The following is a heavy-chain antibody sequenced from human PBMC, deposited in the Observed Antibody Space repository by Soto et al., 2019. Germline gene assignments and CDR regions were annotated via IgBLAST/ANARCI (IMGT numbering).Heavy chain of an antibody. CDR3: AREPRDYTSWGDWFDP. CDR1: GFTFSSYS. J-gene: IGHJ5*02. CDR2: ISSSSSYI. V-gene: IGHV3-21*01. Sequence: EVQLVESGGGLVKPGGSLRLSCAASGFTFSSYSMNWVRQAPGKGLEWVSSISSSSSYIYYADSVKGRFTISRNNAKNSLYLQKNSLRAEDTAVYYCAREPRDYTSWGDWFDPWGQGTLVTVSS. D-gene: IGHD4-4*01.